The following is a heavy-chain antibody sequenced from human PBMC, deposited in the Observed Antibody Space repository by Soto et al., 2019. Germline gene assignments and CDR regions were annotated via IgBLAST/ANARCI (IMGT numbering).Heavy chain of an antibody. Sequence: GGSQRLSCSVFGFPFDSSVMSWVRPAPGKGLELVSRISGSGGGTYYADSVKGRFTISRDNSKNTLYLQMNSLRAEDTAVYYCERDFGFSSGYPGAYWGQGTLVTVSS. D-gene: IGHD3-22*01. CDR2: ISGSGGGT. CDR3: ERDFGFSSGYPGAY. J-gene: IGHJ4*02. CDR1: GFPFDSSV. V-gene: IGHV3-23*01.